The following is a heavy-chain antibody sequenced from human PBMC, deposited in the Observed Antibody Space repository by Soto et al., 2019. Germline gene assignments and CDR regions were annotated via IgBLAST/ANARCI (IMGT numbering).Heavy chain of an antibody. J-gene: IGHJ4*02. D-gene: IGHD3-9*01. CDR3: ARDHMLTTSTLDY. V-gene: IGHV1-18*01. CDR2: SSGFNANT. CDR1: GYSFNSYG. Sequence: QVHLVQSGAELKKPGASVKVSCKASGYSFNSYGISWVRQGPGQGLEWIGWSSGFNANTNYAQNLQGRVTLIADAITSTAYMELRSLRSDDTAVYYCARDHMLTTSTLDYWGQGTLVTVSS.